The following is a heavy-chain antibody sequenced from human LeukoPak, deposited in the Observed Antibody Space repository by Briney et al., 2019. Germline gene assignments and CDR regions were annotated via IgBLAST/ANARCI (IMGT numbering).Heavy chain of an antibody. D-gene: IGHD5-24*01. J-gene: IGHJ3*02. CDR2: IYYSGST. V-gene: IGHV4-59*01. Sequence: SETLSLTCTVSGGSISSYYWSWIRQPPGKGLEWIGYIYYSGSTNYNPSLKSRVTISVDTSKNQFSLKLSSVTAADTAVYYCARSGWLQSRGAFDIWGQGTMVTVSS. CDR3: ARSGWLQSRGAFDI. CDR1: GGSISSYY.